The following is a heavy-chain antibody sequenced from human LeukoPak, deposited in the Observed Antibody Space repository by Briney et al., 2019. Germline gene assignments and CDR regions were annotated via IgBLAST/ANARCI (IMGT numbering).Heavy chain of an antibody. CDR3: ARDSGSYY. CDR1: RFTFSTYS. D-gene: IGHD1-26*01. V-gene: IGHV3-21*01. Sequence: PGGSLRLSCAASRFTFSTYSMNWVRQAPGKGLEWVSSISSSSSYMYYADSVKGRFTISRDNAKNSLYLQMNSLRAEDTAVYYCARDSGSYYWGQGTLVTVSS. CDR2: ISSSSSYM. J-gene: IGHJ4*02.